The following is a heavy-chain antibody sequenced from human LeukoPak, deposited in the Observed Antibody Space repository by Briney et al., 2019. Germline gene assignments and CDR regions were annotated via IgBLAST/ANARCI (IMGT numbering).Heavy chain of an antibody. J-gene: IGHJ5*02. D-gene: IGHD1/OR15-1a*01. Sequence: PSETLSLTCTVSGGSISSSGHYWGWIRQPPGKGLEWIGSIYYNGISDHNPSLNSRVTISVDTAKNQFSLNLRSVTAADTAVYYCARRPSRENTNNEAGFDPWGQGALVTVSS. V-gene: IGHV4-39*01. CDR3: ARRPSRENTNNEAGFDP. CDR1: GGSISSSGHY. CDR2: IYYNGIS.